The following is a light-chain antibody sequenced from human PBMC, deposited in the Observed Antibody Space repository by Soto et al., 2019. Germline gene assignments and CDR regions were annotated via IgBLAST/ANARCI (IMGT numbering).Light chain of an antibody. J-gene: IGKJ1*01. CDR2: GAS. Sequence: EIIMTQSPATLSVSPGERATLSCRASQSITDNLAWYQQKPGLAPSLLIYGASTRATGIPDRFSGSGSGTDFTLTISRLEPEDFAVYYCQQYGSSPPTFGQGTKVDIK. V-gene: IGKV3-20*01. CDR3: QQYGSSPPT. CDR1: QSITDN.